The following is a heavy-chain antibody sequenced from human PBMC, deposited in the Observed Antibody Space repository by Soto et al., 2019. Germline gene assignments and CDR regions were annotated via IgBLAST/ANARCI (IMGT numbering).Heavy chain of an antibody. J-gene: IGHJ4*02. Sequence: GRSLRLSCAASGFTFRIYAMSWVRQAPGKGLEWVSAITGSGGGTYYAVSVMGRFTISRDNSKNTLYLQMNSLRAEDTAVYYCAKAPKRRAPAGTGGDYWRQGTLVTVSS. CDR2: ITGSGGGT. D-gene: IGHD6-13*01. CDR1: GFTFRIYA. CDR3: AKAPKRRAPAGTGGDY. V-gene: IGHV3-23*01.